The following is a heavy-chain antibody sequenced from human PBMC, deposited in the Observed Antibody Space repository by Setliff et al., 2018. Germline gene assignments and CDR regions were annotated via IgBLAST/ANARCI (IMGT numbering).Heavy chain of an antibody. CDR1: GYTFSSDG. CDR2: ISAYNGNT. J-gene: IGHJ4*02. V-gene: IGHV1-18*01. CDR3: AIPSSGNFYFDY. D-gene: IGHD1-26*01. Sequence: ASVKVSCKDSGYTFSSDGISWVRQAPGQGLEWMGWISAYNGNTNYAQRFQGRVTMTTDTSTSTAYMELRSLRSDDTAVYYCAIPSSGNFYFDYWGQGTLVTVSS.